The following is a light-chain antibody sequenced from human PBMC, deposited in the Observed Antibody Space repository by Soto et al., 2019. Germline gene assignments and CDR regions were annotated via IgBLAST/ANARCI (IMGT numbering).Light chain of an antibody. V-gene: IGKV4-1*01. CDR2: WAS. CDR3: QQYYSTPWT. CDR1: QSVLHSPNDKSY. Sequence: DIVMTQSPDSLAVSLGERATIDCKSSQSVLHSPNDKSYLAWYQQKPGQPPKLLIYWASTRESGVPDRFSGSGSGTDFTLTISSLQAADVAVYYCQQYYSTPWTFGQGTKVDIK. J-gene: IGKJ1*01.